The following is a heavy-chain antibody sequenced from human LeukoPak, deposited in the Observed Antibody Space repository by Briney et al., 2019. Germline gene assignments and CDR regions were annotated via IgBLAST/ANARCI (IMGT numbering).Heavy chain of an antibody. Sequence: ASVKVSCKASGGTFSSYAISWVRQAPGQGLEWMGIINPSGGSTSYAQKFQGRVTMTRGTSTSTVYMELSSLRSEDTAVYYCAREIGLYSSGWLNYWGQGTLVTVSS. CDR2: INPSGGST. CDR1: GGTFSSYA. J-gene: IGHJ4*02. V-gene: IGHV1-46*01. D-gene: IGHD6-19*01. CDR3: AREIGLYSSGWLNY.